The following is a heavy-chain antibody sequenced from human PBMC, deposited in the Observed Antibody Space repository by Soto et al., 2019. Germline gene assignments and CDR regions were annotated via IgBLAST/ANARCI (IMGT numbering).Heavy chain of an antibody. V-gene: IGHV3-48*01. D-gene: IGHD3-3*01. CDR3: ARDHFLFGVVILGY. CDR1: GFTFSSYS. J-gene: IGHJ4*02. CDR2: ISSSSSSI. Sequence: GGSLRLSCAASGFTFSSYSMNWVRQAPGKGLEWVSYISSSSSSIYYADSVKGRFTVSRDNAQNSLYLQMNSLRAEDTAVYYCARDHFLFGVVILGYWGQGTLVTVSS.